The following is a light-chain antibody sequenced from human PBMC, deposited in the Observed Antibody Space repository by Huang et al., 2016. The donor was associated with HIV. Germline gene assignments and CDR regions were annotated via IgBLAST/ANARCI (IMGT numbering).Light chain of an antibody. CDR3: HQYGDSRGT. V-gene: IGKV3-20*01. CDR1: QSVNNNF. CDR2: GAS. Sequence: EIVLTQSPGTLSLSPGERATLSCRARQSVNNNFLAWYQQKPGQAPRLLIYGASSRATGVPDSFSGSGSGTDFTLTISRLEPEDFAVYYCHQYGDSRGTFGQGTKVEIK. J-gene: IGKJ1*01.